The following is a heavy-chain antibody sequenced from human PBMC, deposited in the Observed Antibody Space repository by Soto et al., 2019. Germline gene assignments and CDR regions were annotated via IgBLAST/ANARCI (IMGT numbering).Heavy chain of an antibody. Sequence: QVQLQESGPGLVKPSETLSLTCTVSGGSISSYYWSWIRQPPGKGLEWIGYIYYSGSTNYNPSLKSRVTISVDTSKNQFSPKLSSVTAADTAVYYCAAQTQGWNHDDIWGQGTMVTVSS. CDR3: AAQTQGWNHDDI. V-gene: IGHV4-59*01. CDR2: IYYSGST. CDR1: GGSISSYY. D-gene: IGHD1-1*01. J-gene: IGHJ3*02.